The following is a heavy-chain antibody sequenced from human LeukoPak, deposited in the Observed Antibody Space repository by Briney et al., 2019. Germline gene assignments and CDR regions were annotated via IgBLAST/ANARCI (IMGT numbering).Heavy chain of an antibody. J-gene: IGHJ4*02. CDR2: IYHSGST. CDR3: ARRSCYDSSGYYQLGGYYFDY. V-gene: IGHV4-38-2*01. CDR1: GYSISSGYY. D-gene: IGHD3-22*01. Sequence: PSETLSLTCAVSGYSISSGYYWGWIRPSPGKGLEWIGSIYHSGSTYYNPSLKSRVTISVDTSKNQFSLKLSSVTAADTAVYYCARRSCYDSSGYYQLGGYYFDYWGQGTLVTVSS.